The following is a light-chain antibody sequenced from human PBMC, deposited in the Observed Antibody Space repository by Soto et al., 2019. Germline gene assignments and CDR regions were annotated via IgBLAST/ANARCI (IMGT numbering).Light chain of an antibody. CDR3: SSYSTATRGVL. V-gene: IGLV2-14*01. CDR2: EVS. J-gene: IGLJ2*01. Sequence: QSALAQAASVSGSPGQSITISCTGTSSDVGGYIYVSWFQHHPGNAPKLIIYEVSNRPAGVSDRFSGSRSDNTASLTISGLQADDEAMYYCSSYSTATRGVLFGGGTKVTVL. CDR1: SSDVGGYIY.